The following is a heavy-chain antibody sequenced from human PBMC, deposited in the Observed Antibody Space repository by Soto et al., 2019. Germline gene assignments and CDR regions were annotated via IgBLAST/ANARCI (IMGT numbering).Heavy chain of an antibody. Sequence: QVRLVQSGAEVRKPGASVRVSCKVPENTLTELTIDWLRQAPGKGLEWMGHSAPEQGEPVYPQKFQGRVSMTEDPSTDTAYMELTSLRFEDTAVYFCAADRKIVGTIGAFDFWGQGTLVTVSS. CDR1: ENTLTELT. D-gene: IGHD1-26*01. V-gene: IGHV1-24*01. CDR2: SAPEQGEP. J-gene: IGHJ4*02. CDR3: AADRKIVGTIGAFDF.